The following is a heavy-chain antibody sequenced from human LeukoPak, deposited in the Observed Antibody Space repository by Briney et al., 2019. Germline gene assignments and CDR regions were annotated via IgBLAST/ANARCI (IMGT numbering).Heavy chain of an antibody. CDR2: INPNSGGT. CDR1: GYTFTGYY. J-gene: IGHJ4*02. V-gene: IGHV1-2*02. CDR3: ARARRDHYGSGSYYYDY. D-gene: IGHD3-10*01. Sequence: ASVKVSCKASGYTFTGYYMHWVRQAPGQGLEWMGWINPNSGGTNYAQKFQGRVTMTRDTSISTAYMELSRLRSDDTAVYYCARARRDHYGSGSYYYDYWGQGTLVTVSS.